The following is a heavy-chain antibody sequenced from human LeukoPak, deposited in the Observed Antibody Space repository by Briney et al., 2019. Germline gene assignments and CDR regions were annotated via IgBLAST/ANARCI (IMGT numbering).Heavy chain of an antibody. J-gene: IGHJ4*02. V-gene: IGHV4-61*02. CDR1: GGSISSGSYY. CDR3: ATMTTVTDFDY. D-gene: IGHD4-17*01. CDR2: VYTGGNT. Sequence: PSETLSLTCTVSGGSISSGSYYWSWIRQPAGKELEWIGRVYTGGNTNYNPSLKSRVTISVDTSKNQFSLKLSSVTAADTAVYYCATMTTVTDFDYWGQGTLVTVSS.